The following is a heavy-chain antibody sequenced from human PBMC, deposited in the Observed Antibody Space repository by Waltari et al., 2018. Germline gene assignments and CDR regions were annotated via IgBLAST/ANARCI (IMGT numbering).Heavy chain of an antibody. D-gene: IGHD5-12*01. CDR3: AREGGYDHTGPYYYYMDV. V-gene: IGHV1-8*03. CDR1: GYTFTSYD. J-gene: IGHJ6*03. CDR2: MNPNSGNT. Sequence: QVQLVQSGAEVKKPGASVKVSCKASGYTFTSYDINWVRQATGQGLEGMGWMNPNSGNTGYAQKFQGRVTITRNTSISTAYMELSSLRSEDTAVYYCAREGGYDHTGPYYYYMDVWGKGTTVTVSS.